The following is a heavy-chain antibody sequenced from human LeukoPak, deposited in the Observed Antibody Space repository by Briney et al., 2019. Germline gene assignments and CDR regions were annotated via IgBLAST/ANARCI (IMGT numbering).Heavy chain of an antibody. D-gene: IGHD1-26*01. CDR1: GFAFSNYG. J-gene: IGHJ1*01. CDR3: AKDQDSGKYYVRHFQH. V-gene: IGHV3-30*18. CDR2: ISYDGSKK. Sequence: PGGSLRLSCAASGFAFSNYGMHWVRQASGKGLEWVVVISYDGSKKFYADSVKGRFTISRDNSKNTLYLQMDSLRAEDTAVHYCAKDQDSGKYYVRHFQHWGQGTLVTVSS.